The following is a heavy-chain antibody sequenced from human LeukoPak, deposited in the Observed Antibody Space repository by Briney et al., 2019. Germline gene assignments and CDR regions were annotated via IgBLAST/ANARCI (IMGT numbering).Heavy chain of an antibody. J-gene: IGHJ6*02. D-gene: IGHD1-26*01. V-gene: IGHV3-11*01. CDR2: ISGVADVI. CDR1: GFTFSDYY. CDR3: ARGGAHGMDV. Sequence: GGSLRLSCAASGFTFSDYYMTWIRQVPGKGLEWVSYISGVADVIYYADSVKGRFTISRDNAKSSVYLQMNSLRAEDTALYYCARGGAHGMDVWDQGTTVTVSS.